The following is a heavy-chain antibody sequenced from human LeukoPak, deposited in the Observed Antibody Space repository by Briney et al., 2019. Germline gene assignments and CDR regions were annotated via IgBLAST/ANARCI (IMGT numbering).Heavy chain of an antibody. CDR3: ARDMGYSGSWPGYFDY. D-gene: IGHD1-26*01. Sequence: PGGSLRLSCAASGFTFSDYSMSWIHQAPGKGLEWVSYISSSGSTIYYADSVKGRFTISRDNAKNSLYLQMKSLRAEDTTVYYCARDMGYSGSWPGYFDYWGQGVLVTVSS. CDR1: GFTFSDYS. J-gene: IGHJ4*02. CDR2: ISSSGSTI. V-gene: IGHV3-11*04.